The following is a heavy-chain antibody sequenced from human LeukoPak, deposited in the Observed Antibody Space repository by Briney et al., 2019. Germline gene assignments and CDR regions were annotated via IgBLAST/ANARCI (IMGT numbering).Heavy chain of an antibody. CDR3: ARRSRGGSYYYYYYMDV. J-gene: IGHJ6*03. CDR1: GGSFSGYY. V-gene: IGHV4-34*01. Sequence: SETLSLTCAVYGGSFSGYYWSWIRQPPGKGLEWIGEINHSGSTNYNPSLKSRVTISVDTSKNQFSLKLSSVTAADTAVYYCARRSRGGSYYYYYYMDVWGKGTTITISS. D-gene: IGHD1-26*01. CDR2: INHSGST.